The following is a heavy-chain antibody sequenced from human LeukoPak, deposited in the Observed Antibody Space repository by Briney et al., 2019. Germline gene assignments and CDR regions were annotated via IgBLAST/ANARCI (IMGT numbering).Heavy chain of an antibody. D-gene: IGHD1-1*01. V-gene: IGHV4-39*07. Sequence: SETLSLTCTVSGGSISSSSYYWGWIRQPPGKGLEWIGSMYYSGNTYYNPSLKSRVTMSVDTSKNQFSLTLTPVTAADTALYYCTRELAGTTVEDWGQGTLVTVSS. CDR1: GGSISSSSYY. CDR2: MYYSGNT. CDR3: TRELAGTTVED. J-gene: IGHJ4*02.